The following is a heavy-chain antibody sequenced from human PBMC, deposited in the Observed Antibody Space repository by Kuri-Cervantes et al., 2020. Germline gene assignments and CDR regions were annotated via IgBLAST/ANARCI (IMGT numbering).Heavy chain of an antibody. Sequence: LSLTCAASGFTSRGSAIHWVRQASGKGLEWVGRIRSKANSYATAYAASVKGRFTISRDDSKNTAYLQMNSLKTEDTAVYYCRYTIAAAGPVFDYWGQGTLVTVSS. D-gene: IGHD6-13*01. V-gene: IGHV3-73*01. CDR3: RYTIAAAGPVFDY. CDR1: GFTSRGSA. J-gene: IGHJ4*02. CDR2: IRSKANSYAT.